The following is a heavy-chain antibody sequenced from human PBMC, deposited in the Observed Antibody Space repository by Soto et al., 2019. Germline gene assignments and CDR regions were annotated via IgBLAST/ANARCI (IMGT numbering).Heavy chain of an antibody. V-gene: IGHV1-18*04. D-gene: IGHD5-12*01. CDR3: ARNEDSGYGDLDY. J-gene: IGHJ4*02. CDR1: GYTFSSYG. Sequence: QVQLVQSGAEVKKPGASVEVSCKASGYTFSSYGISWVRQAPGQGLEWMGRISTYNGGTIYGQKFQDRVTMTTDTSTSTVYMEVRSLRSDDTAVYYCARNEDSGYGDLDYWGQGTLVTVSS. CDR2: ISTYNGGT.